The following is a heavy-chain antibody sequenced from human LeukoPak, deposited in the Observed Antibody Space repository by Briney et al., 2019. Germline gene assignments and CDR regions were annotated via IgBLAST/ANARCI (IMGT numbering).Heavy chain of an antibody. CDR3: ARWRGAQSEFVV. V-gene: IGHV3-7*01. J-gene: IGHJ4*02. Sequence: GGSLRLSCAASGFTFSSYAMHWVRQAPGKGPEWVAHIKEGGRGTFYVDSVKGRFTGSRDDARNTVYLQMNSLRAEDTAVYYCARWRGAQSEFVVWGQGTLVTVSS. CDR1: GFTFSSYA. D-gene: IGHD3-3*01. CDR2: IKEGGRGT.